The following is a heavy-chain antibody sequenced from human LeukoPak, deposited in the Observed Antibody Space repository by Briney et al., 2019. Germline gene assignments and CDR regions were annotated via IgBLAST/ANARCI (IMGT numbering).Heavy chain of an antibody. V-gene: IGHV3-30*04. CDR3: AKEGPKSIAATGYYMDV. CDR2: ISYNGSNK. D-gene: IGHD6-25*01. J-gene: IGHJ6*03. Sequence: PGGSLRLSCAASGFTFSSYEMNWVRQAPGKGLEWVAVISYNGSNKKYADSVKGRFTNSRDNSKNTLYLQMNSLRAEDTAVYYCAKEGPKSIAATGYYMDVWGKGTTVTISS. CDR1: GFTFSSYE.